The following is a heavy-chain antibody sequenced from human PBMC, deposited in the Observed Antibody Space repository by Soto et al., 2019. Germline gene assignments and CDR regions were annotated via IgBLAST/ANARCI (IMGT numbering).Heavy chain of an antibody. J-gene: IGHJ5*02. CDR3: ARDLLELRNWFDP. Sequence: ASVKVSCKASGYTFTGYYMHWVRQAPGQGLEWMGWINPNSGGTNYAQKFQGWVTMTRDTSISTAYMELSRLRSDDTAVYYCARDLLELRNWFDPWGQGTLVTVS. V-gene: IGHV1-2*04. CDR1: GYTFTGYY. D-gene: IGHD1-7*01. CDR2: INPNSGGT.